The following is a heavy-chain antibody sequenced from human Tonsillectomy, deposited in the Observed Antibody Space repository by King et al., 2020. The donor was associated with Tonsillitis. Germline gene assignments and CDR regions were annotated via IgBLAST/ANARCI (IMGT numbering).Heavy chain of an antibody. CDR2: IRSRVKSYTT. V-gene: IGHV3-72*01. J-gene: IGHJ4*02. D-gene: IGHD3-22*01. CDR3: HRVEDWGYYRH. CDR1: GFTFSDYF. Sequence: VQLVESGGGLVQPGGSLRLSCAASGFTFSDYFIDWVRQAPGRGLEWVGRIRSRVKSYTTDFAASVKGRFTISRDDSKNSVSLQMNSLKTEDTAVYYCHRVEDWGYYRHWGRGTLVTGS.